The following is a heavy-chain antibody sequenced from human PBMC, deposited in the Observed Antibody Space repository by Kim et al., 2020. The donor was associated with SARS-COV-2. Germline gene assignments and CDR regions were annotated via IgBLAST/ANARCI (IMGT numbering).Heavy chain of an antibody. Sequence: GGSLRLSCAASGFTFKSYGMHWIRQAPGKGLEWVSIVWSDETNKYYADSVKGRFTISRDNYNNMVYLQMNSLRAEDTAVYYCARDVGYDSRGSSYFDFWGQGALVTVSS. CDR3: ARDVGYDSRGSSYFDF. V-gene: IGHV3-33*01. D-gene: IGHD3-22*01. CDR2: VWSDETNK. CDR1: GFTFKSYG. J-gene: IGHJ4*02.